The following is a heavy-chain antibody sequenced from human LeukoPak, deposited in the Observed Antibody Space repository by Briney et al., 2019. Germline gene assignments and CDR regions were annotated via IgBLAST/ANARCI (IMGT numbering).Heavy chain of an antibody. CDR3: ARLELGRREDAFDI. V-gene: IGHV4-59*12. J-gene: IGHJ3*02. Sequence: PSETLSLTCTVSGGSISSYYWGWIRQPPGKGLEWIGYIYYSGSTNYNPSLKSRVTVSVDTSKNQFSLKLSSVTAADTAVYYCARLELGRREDAFDIWGQGTMVTVSS. CDR2: IYYSGST. CDR1: GGSISSYY. D-gene: IGHD1-7*01.